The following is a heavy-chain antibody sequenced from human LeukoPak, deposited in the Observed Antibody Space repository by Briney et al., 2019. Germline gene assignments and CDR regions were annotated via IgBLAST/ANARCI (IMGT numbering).Heavy chain of an antibody. Sequence: SQTLSLTCTVSGGSISSGDYYWSWIRQPPGKGLEWIGYIYYNGSTYYNPSLKSRVTISVDTSENQFSLKLSPVTAADTAMYYCARGELDILTGNNWFDPWGQGTLVTVSS. J-gene: IGHJ5*02. V-gene: IGHV4-30-4*01. CDR1: GGSISSGDYY. CDR3: ARGELDILTGNNWFDP. CDR2: IYYNGST. D-gene: IGHD3-9*01.